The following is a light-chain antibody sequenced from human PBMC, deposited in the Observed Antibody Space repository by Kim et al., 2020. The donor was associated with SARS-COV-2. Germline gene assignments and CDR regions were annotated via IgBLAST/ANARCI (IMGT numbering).Light chain of an antibody. CDR2: DVS. J-gene: IGLJ2*01. V-gene: IGLV2-11*01. Sequence: QSALTQPRSVSGSPGKSVTISCTGTSSDVGGYNYVSWYQQHPGKAPKLMIYDVSKRPSGVPDRFSGSKSGNTASLTISGLQAEDEADYYCCSYAGSYTLVVFGGGTQLTVL. CDR1: SSDVGGYNY. CDR3: CSYAGSYTLVV.